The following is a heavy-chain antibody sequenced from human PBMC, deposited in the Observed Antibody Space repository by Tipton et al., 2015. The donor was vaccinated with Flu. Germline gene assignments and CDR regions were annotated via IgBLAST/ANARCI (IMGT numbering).Heavy chain of an antibody. Sequence: TLSLTCAVYGGSFSGYYWSWIRQPPGKGLEWIGEINHSGSTNYNPSLKSRVTISVDTSKNQFSLKLSSVTAADTAVYYCARVLRRELQPPDYWGQGTLVTVSS. J-gene: IGHJ4*02. V-gene: IGHV4-34*01. D-gene: IGHD1-26*01. CDR2: INHSGST. CDR1: GGSFSGYY. CDR3: ARVLRRELQPPDY.